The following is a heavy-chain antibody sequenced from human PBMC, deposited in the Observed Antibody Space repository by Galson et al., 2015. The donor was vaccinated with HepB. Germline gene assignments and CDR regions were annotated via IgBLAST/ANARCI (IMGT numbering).Heavy chain of an antibody. D-gene: IGHD3-10*01. CDR3: AREGGDYYGSGSYYRFYYYYGMDV. Sequence: SVKVSCKASGYTFTSYGISWVRQAPGQGLEWMGWISAYNGNTNYAQKLQGRVTMTTDTSTSTAYMELRSLRSDDTAVYYCAREGGDYYGSGSYYRFYYYYGMDVWGQGTTVTVSS. CDR1: GYTFTSYG. V-gene: IGHV1-18*04. J-gene: IGHJ6*02. CDR2: ISAYNGNT.